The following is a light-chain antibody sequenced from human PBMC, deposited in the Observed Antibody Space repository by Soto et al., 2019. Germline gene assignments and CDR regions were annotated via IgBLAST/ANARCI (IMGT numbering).Light chain of an antibody. CDR2: DAF. CDR1: QSVSSY. J-gene: IGKJ4*01. V-gene: IGKV3-11*01. CDR3: PQRSNWT. Sequence: EIVLTQSPATLSLSPGERATLSCRASQSVSSYLAWYQQKPGQAPRLLIYDAFNRATGIPARFSGSGSGTDFTLTISSLEPEDFAAYYCPQRSNWTFGGGTKVEIK.